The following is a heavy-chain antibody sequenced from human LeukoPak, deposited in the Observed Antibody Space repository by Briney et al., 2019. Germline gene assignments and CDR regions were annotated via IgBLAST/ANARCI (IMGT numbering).Heavy chain of an antibody. Sequence: ASVKVSCKASGGSFSSYAISWVRQAPGQGLEWMGWINPNSGGTNYAQKFQGRVTMTRDTSISTAYMELSRLRSEDTAVYYCATGLPGIAAAGTDYWGQGTLVTVSS. CDR2: INPNSGGT. J-gene: IGHJ4*02. V-gene: IGHV1-2*02. CDR1: GGSFSSYA. CDR3: ATGLPGIAAAGTDY. D-gene: IGHD6-13*01.